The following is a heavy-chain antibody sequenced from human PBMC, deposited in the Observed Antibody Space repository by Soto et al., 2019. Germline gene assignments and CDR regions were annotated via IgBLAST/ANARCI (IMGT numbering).Heavy chain of an antibody. Sequence: GESLKISCAAPGFTFSNYWMGWVRQAPGKGLEWVANIKQDGGETYYVDAVKGRFTISRDNAKSSLYLQMDSLRAEDTAVYYCTRRSADSGDDFYFYYMDVWGKGTTVTVSS. J-gene: IGHJ6*03. CDR3: TRRSADSGDDFYFYYMDV. CDR2: IKQDGGET. CDR1: GFTFSNYW. D-gene: IGHD5-12*01. V-gene: IGHV3-7*01.